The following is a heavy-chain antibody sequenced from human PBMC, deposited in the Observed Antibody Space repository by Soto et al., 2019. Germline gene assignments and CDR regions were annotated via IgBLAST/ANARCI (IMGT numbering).Heavy chain of an antibody. CDR2: IYYSGST. CDR3: ARAEQQLVRGYYYYYGMDV. Sequence: SETLSLTCTVSGGSISSYYWSWIRQPPGKGLEWIGYIYYSGSTNYNPSLKSRVTISVDTSKNQFSLKLSSVTAADTAVYYCARAEQQLVRGYYYYYGMDVWGQGTTVTVSS. J-gene: IGHJ6*02. V-gene: IGHV4-59*01. D-gene: IGHD6-13*01. CDR1: GGSISSYY.